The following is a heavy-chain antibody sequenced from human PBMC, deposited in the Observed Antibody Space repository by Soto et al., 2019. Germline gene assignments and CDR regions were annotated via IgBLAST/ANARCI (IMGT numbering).Heavy chain of an antibody. Sequence: QVQLVQSGAEVKKPGASVKVSCKASGYTFTGYYMHWVRQAPGQGLEWMGWINPNSGGTNYAQKFQGWVTMTRDTSISTAYMELSRLRSDDTAVYYCASQGVNYYDSSGYSQPFGYWGQGTLVTVSS. J-gene: IGHJ4*02. D-gene: IGHD3-22*01. CDR3: ASQGVNYYDSSGYSQPFGY. CDR2: INPNSGGT. CDR1: GYTFTGYY. V-gene: IGHV1-2*04.